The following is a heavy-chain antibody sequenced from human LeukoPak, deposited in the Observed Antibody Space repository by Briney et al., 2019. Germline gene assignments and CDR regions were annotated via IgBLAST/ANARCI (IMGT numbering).Heavy chain of an antibody. J-gene: IGHJ3*02. Sequence: SETLSLTCTVSGGSISTGTYYWSWIRQPAGKGLEWIGRIYTSGSTNYNPSLKSRVIISVDTSKNQFSLKLNSVTAADTAVYYCARGDYYGSGSYYNSAFDIWGQGTMVTVSS. CDR3: ARGDYYGSGSYYNSAFDI. CDR1: GGSISTGTYY. D-gene: IGHD3-10*01. CDR2: IYTSGST. V-gene: IGHV4-61*02.